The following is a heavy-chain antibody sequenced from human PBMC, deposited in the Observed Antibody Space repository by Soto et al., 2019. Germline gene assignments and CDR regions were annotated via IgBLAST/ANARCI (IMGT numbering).Heavy chain of an antibody. D-gene: IGHD1-26*01. V-gene: IGHV1-18*01. CDR1: GYTFTNYG. J-gene: IGHJ6*02. CDR3: ASDRYFNPVALLVTGMDV. CDR2: ISAYNGNT. Sequence: QVQVVQSGAEVKKPGASVKVSCKASGYTFTNYGISWVRQAPGQGLEWMGWISAYNGNTNYAQKLQGRVTMTTDTSTSTAYMELRSLRSDDTAVYYCASDRYFNPVALLVTGMDVWGQGTTVTVSS.